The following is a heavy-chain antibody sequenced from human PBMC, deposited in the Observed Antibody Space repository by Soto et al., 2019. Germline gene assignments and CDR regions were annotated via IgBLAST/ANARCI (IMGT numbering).Heavy chain of an antibody. Sequence: PGGSLRLSCAASWFTFSTYSMSWVRQAPGKGLEWVSFISSISTTIYYADSVKGRFTVSRDNAKNTLYLQMSSLRDEDTGVYYCARDGRPMDVWGRGTTVTVSS. J-gene: IGHJ6*02. CDR2: ISSISTTI. CDR1: WFTFSTYS. V-gene: IGHV3-48*02. CDR3: ARDGRPMDV.